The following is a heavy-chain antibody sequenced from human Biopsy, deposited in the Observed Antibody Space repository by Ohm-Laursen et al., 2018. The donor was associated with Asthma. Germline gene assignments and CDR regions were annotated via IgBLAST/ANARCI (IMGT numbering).Heavy chain of an antibody. J-gene: IGHJ6*02. CDR1: EFTVSSNY. D-gene: IGHD5-24*01. V-gene: IGHV3-53*01. CDR2: IYSGDNT. CDR3: ARISRLGYNSLDYGMDV. Sequence: SLRLSCAASEFTVSSNYMHWVRQAPGKGLEWVPLIYSGDNTYYADSVKGRFTISRDHSKLYLQMNNLRAEDTAVYHCARISRLGYNSLDYGMDVWGQGTTVTVSS.